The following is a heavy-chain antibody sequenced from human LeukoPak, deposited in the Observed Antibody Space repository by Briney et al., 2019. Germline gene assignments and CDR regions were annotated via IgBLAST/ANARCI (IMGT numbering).Heavy chain of an antibody. Sequence: ASVKVSCKASGYTFTSYYMHWVRQAPGQGLEWMGILSPSGGSTSYAQKFQGRVTMTRDMSTSTVYMELSSLRSEDTAVYYCARDFHQQPAPYDAFDIWGQGTMVTVSS. V-gene: IGHV1-46*01. J-gene: IGHJ3*02. D-gene: IGHD6-13*01. CDR2: LSPSGGST. CDR1: GYTFTSYY. CDR3: ARDFHQQPAPYDAFDI.